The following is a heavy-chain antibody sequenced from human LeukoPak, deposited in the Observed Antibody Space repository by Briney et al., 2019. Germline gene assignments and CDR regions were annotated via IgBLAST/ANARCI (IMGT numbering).Heavy chain of an antibody. CDR1: GFTFSSYE. V-gene: IGHV3-48*03. J-gene: IGHJ4*02. CDR2: ISSSGSTI. Sequence: PGGSLRLSCAASGFTFSSYETNWVRQAPGKGLEWVSYISSSGSTIYYADSVKGRFTISRDNAKNSLYLQMNSLRAEDTAVYYCATHYYDSSGYFWGQGTLVTVSS. D-gene: IGHD3-22*01. CDR3: ATHYYDSSGYF.